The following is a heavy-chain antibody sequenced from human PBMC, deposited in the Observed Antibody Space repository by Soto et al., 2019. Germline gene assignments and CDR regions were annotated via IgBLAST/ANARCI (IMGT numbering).Heavy chain of an antibody. CDR1: GYTFTNYW. CDR2: TDPSDSYS. Sequence: GESLKISCKGSGYTFTNYWITWVRQVPGKGLEWMGRTDPSDSYSNYSPSFQGHVTISIDKSISTAYLQWSSLQASDTAMYYCARQTAYYDGSGYYVYWGQGTLVTVSS. V-gene: IGHV5-10-1*01. J-gene: IGHJ4*02. CDR3: ARQTAYYDGSGYYVY. D-gene: IGHD3-22*01.